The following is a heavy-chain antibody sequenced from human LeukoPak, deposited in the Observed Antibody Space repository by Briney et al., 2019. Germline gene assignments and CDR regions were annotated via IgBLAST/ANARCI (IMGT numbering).Heavy chain of an antibody. J-gene: IGHJ4*02. Sequence: PGGSLRLSCAASGFTFSSYAMSWVRQAPGKGLEWVSAISGSGGSTYYADSVKGRFTISRDNSKNTLYLQMNSLRAEVTAEYHCAKSKYRPVIMRRGDFDYCGQGTLVTVSS. CDR2: ISGSGGST. V-gene: IGHV3-23*01. CDR3: AKSKYRPVIMRRGDFDY. D-gene: IGHD3-9*01. CDR1: GFTFSSYA.